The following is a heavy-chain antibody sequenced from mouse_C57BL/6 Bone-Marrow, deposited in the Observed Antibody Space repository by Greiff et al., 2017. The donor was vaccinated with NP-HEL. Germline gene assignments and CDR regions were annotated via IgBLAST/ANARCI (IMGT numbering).Heavy chain of an antibody. Sequence: QVQLQQSGPGLVAPSPSLSISCTVSGFSLTSYGVDWVRQSPGKGLEWLGVIWGVGSTNYYSALKSRLSISKDNSKSQVFLKMNSLQTDDTAMYYCASGDSSGYVPFAYWGQGTLVTVSA. CDR3: ASGDSSGYVPFAY. CDR2: IWGVGST. V-gene: IGHV2-6*01. D-gene: IGHD3-2*02. J-gene: IGHJ3*01. CDR1: GFSLTSYG.